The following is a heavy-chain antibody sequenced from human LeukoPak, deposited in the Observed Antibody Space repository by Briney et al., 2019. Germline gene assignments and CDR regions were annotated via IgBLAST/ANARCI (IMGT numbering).Heavy chain of an antibody. Sequence: SETLSLTCTVSGGSISSSSYYWGWIRQPPGMGLEWIGSIYYSGRTYYNLSLKSRVTISVDTSKNQFSLKLSSVTAADTTVYYCARIIGATEGVDYWGQGTLVTVSS. V-gene: IGHV4-39*01. CDR2: IYYSGRT. CDR3: ARIIGATEGVDY. J-gene: IGHJ4*02. D-gene: IGHD1-26*01. CDR1: GGSISSSSYY.